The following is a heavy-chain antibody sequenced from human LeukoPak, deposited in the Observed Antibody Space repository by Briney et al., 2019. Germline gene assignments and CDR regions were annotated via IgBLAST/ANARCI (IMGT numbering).Heavy chain of an antibody. V-gene: IGHV3-9*01. CDR1: GFTFDDYA. Sequence: GGSLRLSCEASGFTFDDYAMHWVRQAPGKGLEWVAGISWNSDSVGYADSVKGRFTISRYNAKNSLYLQMSSLRAEDTALYYCAKDIEYGGNSGYFQHWGQGTLVTVSS. J-gene: IGHJ1*01. CDR3: AKDIEYGGNSGYFQH. CDR2: ISWNSDSV. D-gene: IGHD4-23*01.